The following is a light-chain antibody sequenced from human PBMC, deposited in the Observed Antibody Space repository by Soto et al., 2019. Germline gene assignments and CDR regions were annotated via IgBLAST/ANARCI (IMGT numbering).Light chain of an antibody. Sequence: DIQLTQSPSSVSASVGDRVTITCRASQGIGSWLAWYQHKPGKAPKLLIDGASTLQTGVPSRFSGSGSGTDFTLTITCLQSEDFATYYCQQYYSYPRTFGQGTKVDIK. CDR3: QQYYSYPRT. CDR1: QGIGSW. CDR2: GAS. V-gene: IGKV1-12*01. J-gene: IGKJ1*01.